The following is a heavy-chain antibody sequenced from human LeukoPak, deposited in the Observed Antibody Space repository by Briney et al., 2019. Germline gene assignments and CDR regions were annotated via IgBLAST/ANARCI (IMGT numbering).Heavy chain of an antibody. CDR3: ASDRVFYGLDV. CDR1: GFTFSSYW. CDR2: IKSDGSET. V-gene: IGHV3-74*01. J-gene: IGHJ6*02. Sequence: GRSLRLSCAASGFTFSSYWMHWVRQAPGKGLMWVSRIKSDGSETSYADSVKGRFTISRDNARNTLYLQMNSLRPEDTAIYYCASDRVFYGLDVWGQGTTVTVSS.